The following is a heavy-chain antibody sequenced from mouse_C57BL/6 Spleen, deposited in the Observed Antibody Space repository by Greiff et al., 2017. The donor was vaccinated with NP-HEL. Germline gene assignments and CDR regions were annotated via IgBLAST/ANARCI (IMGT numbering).Heavy chain of an antibody. V-gene: IGHV5-17*01. CDR3: ARRPLYEAMDY. D-gene: IGHD2-3*01. CDR2: ISSGSSTI. Sequence: EVQLVESGGGLVKPGGSLKLSCAASGFTFSDYGMHWVRQAPEKGLEWVAYISSGSSTIYYADTVKGRFTISRDNAKNTLFLQMTSLRSEDTAMYYCARRPLYEAMDYWGQGTSVTVSS. CDR1: GFTFSDYG. J-gene: IGHJ4*01.